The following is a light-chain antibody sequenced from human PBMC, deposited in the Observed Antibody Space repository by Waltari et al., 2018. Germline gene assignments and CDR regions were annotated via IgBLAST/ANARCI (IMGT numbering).Light chain of an antibody. CDR1: SLRTYY. V-gene: IGLV3-19*01. CDR2: VKN. Sequence: SELTQDPAVSVALGQTVKITCQGDSLRTYYASWYQQRPGQAPLLVIYVKNNRPSGIPGRFYGSRSGSTASLTITGVQAEDEDDYYCTSRDSTGNLLFGGGTKLTVL. J-gene: IGLJ2*01. CDR3: TSRDSTGNLL.